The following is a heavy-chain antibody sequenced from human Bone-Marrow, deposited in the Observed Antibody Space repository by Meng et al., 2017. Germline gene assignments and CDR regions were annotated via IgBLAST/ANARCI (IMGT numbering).Heavy chain of an antibody. CDR3: RLAYCMGDCVDY. J-gene: IGHJ4*02. Sequence: QVQVQQWGAGLLKPSETLSLTCAFYGGSFSAYDWSWIRQPPGKGLEWLGQINHSGSNNDNPSLKSRVTISIDTSRNQLSLKLSSVTAADTAVYYCRLAYCMGDCVDYWGQGTLVTVSS. CDR1: GGSFSAYD. D-gene: IGHD2-21*01. V-gene: IGHV4-34*01. CDR2: INHSGSN.